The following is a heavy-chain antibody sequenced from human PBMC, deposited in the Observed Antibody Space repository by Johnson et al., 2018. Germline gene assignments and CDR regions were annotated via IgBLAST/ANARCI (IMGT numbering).Heavy chain of an antibody. V-gene: IGHV3-49*03. CDR2: IRSKAYGGTT. CDR1: GFTFGDYA. Sequence: EVQLVETGGGLVQPGRSLRLSCTASGFTFGDYAMSWFRQAPGKGLEWVGFIRSKAYGGTTEYAASVKGRFTISRDDSKSIVYLQMNSLKTEDTAGYYCTRAGYSSCWYLAEYFQHWGQGTLVTVSS. J-gene: IGHJ1*01. CDR3: TRAGYSSCWYLAEYFQH. D-gene: IGHD6-19*01.